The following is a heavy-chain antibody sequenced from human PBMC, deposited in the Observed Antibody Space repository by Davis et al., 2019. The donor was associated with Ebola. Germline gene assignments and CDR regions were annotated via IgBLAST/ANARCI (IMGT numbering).Heavy chain of an antibody. CDR1: GYTLSEFS. CDR2: FDPEDGET. V-gene: IGHV1-24*01. CDR3: ATDRDYGSGTYYPRY. Sequence: ASVKVSCKVSGYTLSEFSMHWVRQAPGKGLEWMGGFDPEDGETVYAQKFQGRVTMTEDATTDTAHMELSSLRSEDTAVYYCATDRDYGSGTYYPRYWGQGTLVTVSS. J-gene: IGHJ4*02. D-gene: IGHD3-10*01.